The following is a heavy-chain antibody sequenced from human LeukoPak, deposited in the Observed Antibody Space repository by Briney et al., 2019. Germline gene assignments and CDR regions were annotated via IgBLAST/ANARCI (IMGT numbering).Heavy chain of an antibody. CDR3: ATELSSYYGSVSYGLQH. CDR1: GYTLTELS. V-gene: IGHV1-24*01. CDR2: FDPEDGET. Sequence: ASVKVSCKVSGYTLTELSMHWVRQAPGKGLEWMGGFDPEDGETIYAQKFQGRVTMTEDTSTDTAYMELSSLRSEDTAVYYCATELSSYYGSVSYGLQHWGQGTLVTVPS. J-gene: IGHJ1*01. D-gene: IGHD3-10*01.